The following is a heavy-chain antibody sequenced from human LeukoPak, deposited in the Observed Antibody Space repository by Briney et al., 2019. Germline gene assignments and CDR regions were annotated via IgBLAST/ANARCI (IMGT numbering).Heavy chain of an antibody. CDR2: IYSGGST. J-gene: IGHJ4*02. Sequence: GSLRLSCAASGFTVSSNYMSWVRQAPGKGLEWVSVIYSGGSTYYADSVKGRFTISRDNSKNTLYLQMNSLRAEDTAVYYCARRYNYGYYFDYWGQGTLVTVSS. CDR1: GFTVSSNY. V-gene: IGHV3-66*04. CDR3: ARRYNYGYYFDY. D-gene: IGHD5-18*01.